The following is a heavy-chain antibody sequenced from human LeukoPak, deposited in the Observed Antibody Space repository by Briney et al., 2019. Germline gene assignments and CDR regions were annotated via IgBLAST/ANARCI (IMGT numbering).Heavy chain of an antibody. CDR1: GGSISSSSYY. CDR2: IYYSGST. J-gene: IGHJ4*02. V-gene: IGHV4-39*07. D-gene: IGHD3-16*02. Sequence: SETLSLTCTVSGGSISSSSYYWGWIRQPPGKGLEWIGSIYYSGSTYYNPSLKSRVTISVDTSKNQFSLKLSSVTAAGTAVYYCARISAPRDYFDFWGQGTLVTVSS. CDR3: ARISAPRDYFDF.